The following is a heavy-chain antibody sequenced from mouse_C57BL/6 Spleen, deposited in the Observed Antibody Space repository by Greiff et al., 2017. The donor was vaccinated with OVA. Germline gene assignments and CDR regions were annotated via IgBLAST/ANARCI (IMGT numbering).Heavy chain of an antibody. Sequence: EVQLVESGEGLVKPGGSLKLSCAASGFTFSSYAMSWVRQTPEKRLEWVAYISSGGDYIYYADTVKGRFTISRDNARNTLYLQMSSLKSEDTAMYYCTRDPYYYGSSYWYFDVWGTGTTVTVSS. D-gene: IGHD1-1*01. CDR2: ISSGGDYI. J-gene: IGHJ1*03. V-gene: IGHV5-9-1*02. CDR3: TRDPYYYGSSYWYFDV. CDR1: GFTFSSYA.